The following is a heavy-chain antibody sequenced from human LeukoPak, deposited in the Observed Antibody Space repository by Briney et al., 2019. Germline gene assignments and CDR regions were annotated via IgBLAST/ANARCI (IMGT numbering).Heavy chain of an antibody. CDR3: ARLYCSGGSCYSSEGFDP. D-gene: IGHD2-15*01. V-gene: IGHV1-2*02. CDR2: INPNSGGT. Sequence: GASVKVSCKASGYTFTGYYMHWVRQAPGQGLEWMGWINPNSGGTNYAQKLQGRVTMTTDTSTSTAYMELRSLRSDDTAVYYCARLYCSGGSCYSSEGFDPWGQGTLVTVSS. J-gene: IGHJ5*02. CDR1: GYTFTGYY.